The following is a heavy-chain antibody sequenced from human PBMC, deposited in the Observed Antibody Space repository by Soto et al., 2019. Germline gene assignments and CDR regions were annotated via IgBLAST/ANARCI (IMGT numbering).Heavy chain of an antibody. CDR3: ARELPWAGMDV. Sequence: SETLSLTCTVSGGSISSYYWSWIRQPPGKGLEWIGYIYYSGSTNYNPSLKSRVTISVDTSKNQFSLKLSSVTAADTAVYYCARELPWAGMDVSGQAPSLTVSS. J-gene: IGHJ6*02. CDR1: GGSISSYY. D-gene: IGHD2-21*02. CDR2: IYYSGST. V-gene: IGHV4-59*01.